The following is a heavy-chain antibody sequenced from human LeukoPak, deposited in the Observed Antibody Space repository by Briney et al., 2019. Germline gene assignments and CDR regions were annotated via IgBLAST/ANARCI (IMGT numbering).Heavy chain of an antibody. D-gene: IGHD6-13*01. J-gene: IGHJ4*01. CDR1: GFTVISNY. CDR3: ASGGYSSSWYHFYY. CDR2: SYIGGIT. Sequence: GGALRLSCAASGFTVISNYFCWVRQPPGTGLEWVSVSYIGGITNYADSVTGRFTISRDNSRNTLFLHMNRRRAEDTAVYYCASGGYSSSWYHFYYWGHGTLVTVSS. V-gene: IGHV3-53*01.